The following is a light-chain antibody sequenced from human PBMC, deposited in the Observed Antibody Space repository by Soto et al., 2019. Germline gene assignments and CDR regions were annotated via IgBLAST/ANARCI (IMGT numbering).Light chain of an antibody. V-gene: IGLV1-40*01. CDR2: ANT. CDR3: QSYDRALTGSI. Sequence: QSVLTQPPSVSGAPGQTVTISCSGSTSNIGAPYDVHWYQLRPGTAPRLVIFANTDRPSGVPERFSGSKSDTSASLTITGLLAEDEAEYFCQSYDRALTGSIFGGGTKLTVL. J-gene: IGLJ1*01. CDR1: TSNIGAPYD.